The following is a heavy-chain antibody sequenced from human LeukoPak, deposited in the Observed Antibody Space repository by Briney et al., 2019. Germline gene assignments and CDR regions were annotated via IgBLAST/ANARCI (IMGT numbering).Heavy chain of an antibody. J-gene: IGHJ4*02. V-gene: IGHV1-69*05. Sequence: SVKVSCKASGGTFISYAISWVRQAPGQGLEWMGGIIPIFGTANYAQKFQGRVTMTTDTSTSTAYMELRSLRSDDTAVYYCARDLFGTVAIITMVRGVIPLDYWGQGTLVTVSS. CDR2: IIPIFGTA. CDR1: GGTFISYA. CDR3: ARDLFGTVAIITMVRGVIPLDY. D-gene: IGHD3-10*01.